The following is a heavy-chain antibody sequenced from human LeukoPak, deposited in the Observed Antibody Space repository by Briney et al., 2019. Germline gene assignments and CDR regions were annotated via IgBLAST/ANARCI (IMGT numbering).Heavy chain of an antibody. CDR2: IQQDGSEK. V-gene: IGHV3-7*02. CDR3: ARYCSGGSCYADY. J-gene: IGHJ4*02. CDR1: GFTFSDYW. Sequence: HSGGSLRLSCAASGFTFSDYWMSWVRQAPGKGLEWVANIQQDGSEKYYVDSVKGRFTISRDNAKNTLYLQMASLRAEDTAVYYCARYCSGGSCYADYWGQGTLVTVSS. D-gene: IGHD2-15*01.